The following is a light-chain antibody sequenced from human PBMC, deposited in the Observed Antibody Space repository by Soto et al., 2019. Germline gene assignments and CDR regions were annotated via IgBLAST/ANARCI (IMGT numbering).Light chain of an antibody. CDR1: QSISSR. V-gene: IGKV1-5*01. CDR3: QQYNSYPLT. CDR2: DAS. J-gene: IGKJ1*01. Sequence: DIQMTQSPSTLSASVGDRVTITCRASQSISSRLAWYQQKPGKAPKLLSYDASSLESGVPSRLSGSGSGTEFTLTISSLQPDDFATYYCQQYNSYPLTSGQGTKVEIK.